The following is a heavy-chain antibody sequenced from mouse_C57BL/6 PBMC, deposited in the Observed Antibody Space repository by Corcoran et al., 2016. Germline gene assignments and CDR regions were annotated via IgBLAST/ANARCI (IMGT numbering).Heavy chain of an antibody. D-gene: IGHD3-2*02. Sequence: PGASVKISCKASGYTFPDYYKNWVKQSPGKCLEWSGDINPNDGGTNYNQKFTGKATLTVDKSSSTASMELSCLTSEDCAVYYFARSGFYAMDYWGQRTSVTVSS. J-gene: IGHJ4*01. CDR3: ARSGFYAMDY. CDR1: GYTFPDYY. V-gene: IGHV1-26*01. CDR2: INPNDGGT.